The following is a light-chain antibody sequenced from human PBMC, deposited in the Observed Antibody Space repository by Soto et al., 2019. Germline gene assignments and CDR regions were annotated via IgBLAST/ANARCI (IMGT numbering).Light chain of an antibody. Sequence: QSALTQPASVSGSLVQSITISCTGTHSDDGNSNLVSWYQQHPGRAPTLLIYKSNKRPSGISDRFSGSRSGDTASLTISGLQAEDEADYYCRSYGNRSNPYVFGAGTKVTVL. CDR1: HSDDGNSNL. V-gene: IGLV2-23*01. CDR3: RSYGNRSNPYV. CDR2: KSN. J-gene: IGLJ1*01.